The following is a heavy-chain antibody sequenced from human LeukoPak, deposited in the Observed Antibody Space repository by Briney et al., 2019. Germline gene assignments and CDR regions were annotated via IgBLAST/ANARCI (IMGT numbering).Heavy chain of an antibody. J-gene: IGHJ6*02. CDR1: GFTFSSYA. Sequence: GGSLRLSCAASGFTFSSYAMSWVRQAPGKGLEWVSAISGSGGSTYYEDSVKGRFTISRDNSKNTLYLQMNSLRAEDTAVYYCGVVAATIGYYGMDFWGQGTTVTVSS. V-gene: IGHV3-23*01. CDR3: GVVAATIGYYGMDF. D-gene: IGHD2-15*01. CDR2: ISGSGGST.